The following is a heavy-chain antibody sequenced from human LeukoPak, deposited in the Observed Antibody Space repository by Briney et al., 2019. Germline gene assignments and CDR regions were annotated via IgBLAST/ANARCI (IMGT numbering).Heavy chain of an antibody. CDR1: GFTFSSYD. J-gene: IGHJ5*02. CDR2: IGTAGDT. CDR3: ARGPAVADRRNWFDP. D-gene: IGHD6-19*01. Sequence: GGSLRLSCAASGFTFSSYDMHWVRQATGKGLEWVSAIGTAGDTYYPGSVKGRFTISRENAKNSLYLQMNSLRAEDTAVYYCARGPAVADRRNWFDPWGQGTLVTVSS. V-gene: IGHV3-13*01.